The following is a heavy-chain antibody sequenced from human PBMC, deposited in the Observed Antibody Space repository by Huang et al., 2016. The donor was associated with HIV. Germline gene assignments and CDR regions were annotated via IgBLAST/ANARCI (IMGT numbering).Heavy chain of an antibody. V-gene: IGHV1-69*13. CDR2: IHPFHATT. CDR3: ARGVGNSNRGFDI. D-gene: IGHD5-18*01. J-gene: IGHJ4*02. Sequence: QVQLVQSGAEMKKSGYSVKVSCKASGGTVSRFSFTWVRQAPGHGLEWMGVIHPFHATTDLAQNFRGRVTLPADEPTNTAFMELSGLTSQDTAVYYCARGVGNSNRGFDIWGQGTLVTVS. CDR1: GGTVSRFS.